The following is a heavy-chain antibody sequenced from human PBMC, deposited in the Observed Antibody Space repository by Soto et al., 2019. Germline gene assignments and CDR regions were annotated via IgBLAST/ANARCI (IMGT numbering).Heavy chain of an antibody. CDR1: GFTFDDYA. J-gene: IGHJ1*01. Sequence: GGSLRLSCAASGFTFDDYAMHWVRQAPGKGLEWVSGISWNSGSIGYADSVKGRFTISRDNAKNSLYLQMNSLRAEDTALYYCAKVGPRGLQWLAGFEYFQHWGQGTLVTVSS. CDR3: AKVGPRGLQWLAGFEYFQH. CDR2: ISWNSGSI. D-gene: IGHD6-19*01. V-gene: IGHV3-9*01.